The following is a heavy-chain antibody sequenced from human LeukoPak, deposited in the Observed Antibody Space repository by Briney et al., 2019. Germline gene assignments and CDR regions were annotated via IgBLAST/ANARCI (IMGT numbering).Heavy chain of an antibody. CDR2: IKQDGSEK. D-gene: IGHD5-18*01. V-gene: IGHV3-7*01. CDR1: GFTFSSYW. CDR3: ARGDTARPFDY. J-gene: IGHJ4*02. Sequence: PGGSLRLSCAASGFTFSSYWTSWVRQAPGKGLEWVANIKQDGSEKYYVDSVKGRFTISRDNAKNSLYLQMNSLRAEDTAVYYCARGDTARPFDYWGQGTLVTVSS.